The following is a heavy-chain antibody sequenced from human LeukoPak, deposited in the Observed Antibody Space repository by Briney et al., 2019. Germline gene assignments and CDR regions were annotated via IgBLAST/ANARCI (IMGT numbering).Heavy chain of an antibody. CDR2: IYYSGST. D-gene: IGHD3-10*01. Sequence: SETLSLTCTVSGGSISSSSYYWGWIRQPPGKGLEWIGSIYYSGSTYYNPSLKSRVTISVDTSKNQFSLKLSSVTAADTAVYYCARHSLSWLDYWGQGTLVTVSS. CDR3: ARHSLSWLDY. J-gene: IGHJ4*02. V-gene: IGHV4-39*01. CDR1: GGSISSSSYY.